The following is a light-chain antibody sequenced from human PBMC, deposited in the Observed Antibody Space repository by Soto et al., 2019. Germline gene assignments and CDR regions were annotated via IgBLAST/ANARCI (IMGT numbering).Light chain of an antibody. J-gene: IGLJ1*01. CDR1: SRDVGGYNS. CDR2: DVS. CDR3: SSSATAGPYV. V-gene: IGLV2-14*01. Sequence: QSALTQPASGSGSPARSIAISCTGTSRDVGGYNSVAWDQQHPGKAPKLMIYDVSNLPSGVTNRFSGSKSGNTASLTISGLQAEDEGDYYCSSSATAGPYVLGTGTKVPV.